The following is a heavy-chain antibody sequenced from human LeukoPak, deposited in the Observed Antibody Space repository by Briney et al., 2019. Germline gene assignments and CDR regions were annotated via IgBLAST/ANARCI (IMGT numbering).Heavy chain of an antibody. V-gene: IGHV4-34*01. J-gene: IGHJ4*02. Sequence: SETLSLTCAVYGGSFSGYYWSWIRQPPGKGLEWIGEINHSGSTNYNPSLKSRVTISVDTSKNQFSLKLSSVTAADTAVYYCARGGPQIYYDSSGYYYIWGQGTLVTVSS. CDR1: GGSFSGYY. CDR3: ARGGPQIYYDSSGYYYI. D-gene: IGHD3-22*01. CDR2: INHSGST.